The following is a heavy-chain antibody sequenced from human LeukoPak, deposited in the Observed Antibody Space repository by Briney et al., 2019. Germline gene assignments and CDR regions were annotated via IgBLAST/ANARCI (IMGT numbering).Heavy chain of an antibody. CDR1: GFTFSSYS. CDR3: AKVGYCSSTSCDAFDI. CDR2: ISYDGSNK. Sequence: TGGSLRLSCAASGFTFSSYSMNWVRQAPGKGLEWVAVISYDGSNKYYADSVKGRFTISRDNSKNTLYLQMNSLRAEDTAVYYCAKVGYCSSTSCDAFDIWGQGTMVTVSS. J-gene: IGHJ3*02. D-gene: IGHD2-2*01. V-gene: IGHV3-30*18.